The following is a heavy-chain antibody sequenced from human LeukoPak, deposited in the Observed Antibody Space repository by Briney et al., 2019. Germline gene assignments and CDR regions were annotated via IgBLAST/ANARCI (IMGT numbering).Heavy chain of an antibody. D-gene: IGHD3-22*01. J-gene: IGHJ4*02. CDR1: GGCISSSSYY. CDR2: IYYSGST. CDR3: AKQGEGYTYYYDSSGYYYDY. Sequence: SETLSLTCTVSGGCISSSSYYWGWIRQPPGKGLEWIGSIYYSGSTYYNPSLKSRVTISVDTSKNQFSLKLSSVTAADTAVYYCAKQGEGYTYYYDSSGYYYDYWGQGTLVTVSS. V-gene: IGHV4-39*01.